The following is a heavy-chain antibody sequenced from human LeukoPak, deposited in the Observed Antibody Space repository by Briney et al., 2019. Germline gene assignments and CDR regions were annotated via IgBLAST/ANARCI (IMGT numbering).Heavy chain of an antibody. J-gene: IGHJ4*02. D-gene: IGHD3-10*01. Sequence: AGGSLRLSCAAPGFTFSDYYMSWIRQAPGKGLEWVSYISSSSSYTNYADSVKGRFTISRDNSKNTLYLQMSSLRAEDTAVYYCVKEKRITMVRGVMPYDYWGQGTLVTVSS. CDR1: GFTFSDYY. V-gene: IGHV3-11*06. CDR2: ISSSSSYT. CDR3: VKEKRITMVRGVMPYDY.